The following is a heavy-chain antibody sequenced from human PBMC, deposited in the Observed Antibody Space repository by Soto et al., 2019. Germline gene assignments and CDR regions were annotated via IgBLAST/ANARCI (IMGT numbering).Heavy chain of an antibody. J-gene: IGHJ4*01. Sequence: RGSLRLSCAASGFTFSSYGMHWVRQAPGKGLEWVAVISYDGSNKYYADSVKGRFTISRDNSKNTLYLQMNSLRAEDTAVYYCAKGRTSFRRDVSNWPLVYWC. V-gene: IGHV3-30*18. CDR1: GFTFSSYG. CDR2: ISYDGSNK. CDR3: AKGRTSFRRDVSNWPLVY.